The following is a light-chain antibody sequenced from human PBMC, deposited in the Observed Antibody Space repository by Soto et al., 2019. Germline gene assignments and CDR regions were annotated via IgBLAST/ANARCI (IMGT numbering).Light chain of an antibody. V-gene: IGKV4-1*01. J-gene: IGKJ4*01. CDR3: QQYYATPSPS. CDR2: WAS. Sequence: EIVMTQSPDSLAVSLGERATINCKSSQSVLYSSNNKNYLAWYQQKPGQPPKLLIYWASTRESGVPDRFSGSGSETDFNLTISSLQAEDVAVYHCQQYYATPSPSFGGGTKVEIK. CDR1: QSVLYSSNNKNY.